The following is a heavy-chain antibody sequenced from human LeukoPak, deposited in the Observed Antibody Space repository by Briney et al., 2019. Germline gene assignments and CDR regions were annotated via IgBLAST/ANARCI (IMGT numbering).Heavy chain of an antibody. D-gene: IGHD3-10*01. V-gene: IGHV5-51*01. CDR1: GYTFTHQW. CDR3: ARHSDVIGAI. Sequence: GESLKISCKASGYTFTHQWLGWVRQKSGSGLEWMGIIYPRDPDTRYSPSFQGHVSISADTSINTAYLEWSRLEASDTAIYYCARHSDVIGAIWGQGTLVTVSS. J-gene: IGHJ4*02. CDR2: IYPRDPDT.